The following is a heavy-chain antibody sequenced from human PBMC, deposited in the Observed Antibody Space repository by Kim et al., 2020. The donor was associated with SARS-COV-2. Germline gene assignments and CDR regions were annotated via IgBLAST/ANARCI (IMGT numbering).Heavy chain of an antibody. CDR3: AKDQTYYYYDSSGYYGFDY. D-gene: IGHD3-22*01. Sequence: GGSLRLSCAASGFTFSSYAMSWVRQAPGKGLEWVSAISGSGGSTYYADSVKGRFTISRDNSKNTLYLQMNSLRAEDTAVYYCAKDQTYYYYDSSGYYGFDYWGQGALVTGSS. V-gene: IGHV3-23*01. J-gene: IGHJ4*02. CDR1: GFTFSSYA. CDR2: ISGSGGST.